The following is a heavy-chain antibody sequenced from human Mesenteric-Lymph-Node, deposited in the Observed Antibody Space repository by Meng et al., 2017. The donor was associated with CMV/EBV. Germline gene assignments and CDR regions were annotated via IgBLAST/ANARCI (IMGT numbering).Heavy chain of an antibody. J-gene: IGHJ4*02. CDR2: ISSSSSYI. D-gene: IGHD7-27*01. CDR1: GFTFSSYS. Sequence: GGSLRLSCAASGFTFSSYSMNWVRQAPGKGLEWVSSISSSSSYIYYADSVKGRFTISRDNSKNTLYLQMNSLRAEDTAVYYCARLFNWGENRYWGQGTLVTVSS. V-gene: IGHV3-21*04. CDR3: ARLFNWGENRY.